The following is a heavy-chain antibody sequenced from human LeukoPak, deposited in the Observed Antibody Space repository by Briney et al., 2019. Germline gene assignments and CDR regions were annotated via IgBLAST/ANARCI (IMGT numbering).Heavy chain of an antibody. J-gene: IGHJ4*02. CDR2: ISGSGGST. CDR1: GFTFSNYA. D-gene: IGHD3-9*01. Sequence: PGASLRLSCAASGFTFSNYAMSWVRQAPGKGLEWVSAISGSGGSTYYADSVKGRFTISRDNSKNNLYLQLNSLRAEDTAVYYCAKWGDYDILTGYYDSDYWGQGTLVTVSS. V-gene: IGHV3-23*01. CDR3: AKWGDYDILTGYYDSDY.